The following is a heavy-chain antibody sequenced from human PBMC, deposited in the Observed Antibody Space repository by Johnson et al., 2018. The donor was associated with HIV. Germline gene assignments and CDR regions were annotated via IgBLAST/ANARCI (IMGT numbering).Heavy chain of an antibody. CDR2: ISWNGGNT. J-gene: IGHJ3*01. CDR1: GFTFDDYA. V-gene: IGHV3-9*01. D-gene: IGHD1-26*01. CDR3: ARRDSGSLSFDL. Sequence: VQLVESGGGVVQPGRSLRLSCAASGFTFDDYAMHWVRQAPGKGLEWVSGISWNGGNTGYADSVKGRCTISRDNDKSSVYMQMNNLRAEDTAFYYCARRDSGSLSFDLWGQGTMVTVSS.